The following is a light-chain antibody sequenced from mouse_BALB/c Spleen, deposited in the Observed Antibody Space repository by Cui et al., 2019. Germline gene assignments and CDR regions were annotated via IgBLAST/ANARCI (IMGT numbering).Light chain of an antibody. CDR3: VQYAQFPPT. CDR1: QGISRN. J-gene: IGKJ2*01. Sequence: DILMTQSPSSMSVSLGATVSITCPASQGISRNIGLLQQKPGKSFKGLIYHGTNLEDGVPSRFSGSGSGADYSLTISSLEPEDFADYYCVQYAQFPPTFGGGTKLEIK. CDR2: HGT. V-gene: IGKV14-100*01.